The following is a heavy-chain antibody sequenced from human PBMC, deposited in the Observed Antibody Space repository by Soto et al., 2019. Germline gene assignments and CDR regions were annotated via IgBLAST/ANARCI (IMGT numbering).Heavy chain of an antibody. Sequence: PSETLSLTCTVSGDSIASAPYYWGWVRQPPGKGLEWIGGISHSGSNFYSPALKSRLTLSVDTSRNQFSLRLSSVTAADTAFYYCARQCYLRYGYVIFYFWGQGTLVPVSA. D-gene: IGHD5-18*01. CDR2: ISHSGSN. CDR3: ARQCYLRYGYVIFYF. V-gene: IGHV4-39*01. CDR1: GDSIASAPYY. J-gene: IGHJ4*02.